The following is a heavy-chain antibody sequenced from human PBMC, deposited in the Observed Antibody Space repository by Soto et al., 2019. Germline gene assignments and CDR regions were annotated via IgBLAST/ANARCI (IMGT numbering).Heavy chain of an antibody. V-gene: IGHV4-39*01. CDR2: VYYRGSS. Sequence: PSETLSLTCTVSGGYITNRSYYWGWIRQSPGKGLERMGSVYYRGSSYSKSSVKSRVTISVDTSKNRFSLSLNSVTASDTAVYFCVSQRTTVPTQAFFDYWGPGALVTVSS. CDR1: GGYITNRSYY. J-gene: IGHJ4*02. D-gene: IGHD4-17*01. CDR3: VSQRTTVPTQAFFDY.